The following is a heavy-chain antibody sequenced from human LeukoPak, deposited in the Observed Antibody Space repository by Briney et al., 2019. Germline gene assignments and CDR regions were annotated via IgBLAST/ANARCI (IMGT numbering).Heavy chain of an antibody. D-gene: IGHD3-10*01. CDR3: AKDALWFGELNWFDP. CDR1: GFTFSSYG. CDR2: ISYDGSNK. J-gene: IGHJ5*02. V-gene: IGHV3-30*18. Sequence: GGSLRLSCAASGFTFSSYGMHWVRQAPGKGLEWVAVISYDGSNKYYVDSVKGRFTISRDNSKNTLYLQMNSLRAEDTAVYYCAKDALWFGELNWFDPWGQGTLVTVSS.